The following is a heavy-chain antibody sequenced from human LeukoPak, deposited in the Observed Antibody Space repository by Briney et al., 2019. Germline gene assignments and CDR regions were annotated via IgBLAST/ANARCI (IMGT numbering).Heavy chain of an antibody. D-gene: IGHD3-9*01. CDR3: ASGRYFDWSHGYFDY. J-gene: IGHJ4*02. Sequence: GGSLRLSCGGTGFTFRSYDMHWVRQAPGKGLEWVAGIAYDGSNKDHADAVKGRFTISRDNSKNSLHLQMNSLRTEDTAVYYCASGRYFDWSHGYFDYWGQGTLVTVSS. V-gene: IGHV3-30*04. CDR2: IAYDGSNK. CDR1: GFTFRSYD.